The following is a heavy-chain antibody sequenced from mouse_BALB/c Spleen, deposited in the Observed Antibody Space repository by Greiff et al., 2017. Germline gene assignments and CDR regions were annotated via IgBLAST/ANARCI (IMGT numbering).Heavy chain of an antibody. V-gene: IGHV5-4*02. CDR3: ARGGRYDVFAY. D-gene: IGHD2-14*01. Sequence: EVKLMESGGGLVKPGGSLKLSCAASGFTFSDYYMYWVRQTPEKRLEWVATISDGGSYTYYPDSVKGRFTISRDNAKNNLYLQMSSLKSEDTAMYYCARGGRYDVFAYWGQGTLVTVSA. J-gene: IGHJ3*01. CDR1: GFTFSDYY. CDR2: ISDGGSYT.